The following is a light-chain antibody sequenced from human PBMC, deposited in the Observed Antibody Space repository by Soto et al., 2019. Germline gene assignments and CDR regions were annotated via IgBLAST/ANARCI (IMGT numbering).Light chain of an antibody. CDR1: QNIARY. CDR3: QQSFSSQWT. J-gene: IGKJ1*01. V-gene: IGKV1-39*01. Sequence: DIQMTQSPSSLSASVGDRVSITCRASQNIARYLSWYQQKPGKAPMLLIYGASTLQGGVPSRFSGSGSGTDFTLTIDSLEPEDFATYYCQQSFSSQWTFGQGTKVDSK. CDR2: GAS.